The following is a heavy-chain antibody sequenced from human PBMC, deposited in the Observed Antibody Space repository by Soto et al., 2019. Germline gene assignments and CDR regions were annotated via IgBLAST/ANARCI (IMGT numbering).Heavy chain of an antibody. D-gene: IGHD6-19*01. CDR2: INHSGST. Sequence: PSETLSLTCAVYGRSFSGYYWSWIRQPPGKGLEWIGEINHSGSTNYNPSLKSRVTISVDTSKNQFSLKLSSVTAADTAVYYCARGPPVMDVWGQGTTVTVS. J-gene: IGHJ6*02. CDR1: GRSFSGYY. V-gene: IGHV4-34*01. CDR3: ARGPPVMDV.